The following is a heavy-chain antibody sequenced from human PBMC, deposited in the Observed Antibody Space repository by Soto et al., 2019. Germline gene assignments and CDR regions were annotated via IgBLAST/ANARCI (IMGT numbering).Heavy chain of an antibody. J-gene: IGHJ5*02. D-gene: IGHD6-19*01. V-gene: IGHV3-30*04. CDR3: ARDMYSSDYFVKWFEP. CDR2: ISKDGMNK. CDR1: GFSFSSYA. Sequence: QVRLVVSGGGVVQPGRSLRLSCTASGFSFSSYAMYWFRQPPGKGLEWVAVISKDGMNKNYADSVKGRVTVSRDNANYSLDLQLNSLRGEDTAMYYCARDMYSSDYFVKWFEPWGQGTLVTVSS.